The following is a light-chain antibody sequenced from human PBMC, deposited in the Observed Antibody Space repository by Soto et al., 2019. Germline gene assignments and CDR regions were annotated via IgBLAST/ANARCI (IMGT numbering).Light chain of an antibody. CDR2: GAS. J-gene: IGKJ5*01. Sequence: EIVFTPSPSPLSLSPGERGTLSCGAIQSVSSSYLAWYQQKPGQAPRLLIYGASSRATGIPDRFSGSGSGTDFTLTISRLEPEDFAVYYCQQYGSSPLVTFGQGTRLEIK. CDR3: QQYGSSPLVT. V-gene: IGKV3-20*01. CDR1: QSVSSSY.